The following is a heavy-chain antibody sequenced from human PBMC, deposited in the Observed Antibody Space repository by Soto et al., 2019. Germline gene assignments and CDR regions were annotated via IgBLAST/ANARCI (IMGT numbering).Heavy chain of an antibody. J-gene: IGHJ4*01. CDR1: GFTFSSYS. D-gene: IGHD3-3*01. V-gene: IGHV3-64D*06. CDR2: VSGDGVRT. CDR3: VKSRGGYNYDFFD. Sequence: EVQLVESGGGLVKPAGSLRLSCSASGFTFSSYSMHWVRQSPDKRLEYVSHVSGDGVRTYYADSVKGRFFISRDNSKNMLFLKMNSLRPDDSAVYYCVKSRGGYNYDFFDWGHGTLVTVSS.